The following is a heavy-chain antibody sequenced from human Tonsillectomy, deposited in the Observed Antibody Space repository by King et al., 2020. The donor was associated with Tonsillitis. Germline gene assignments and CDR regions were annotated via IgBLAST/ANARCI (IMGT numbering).Heavy chain of an antibody. V-gene: IGHV4-34*01. Sequence: VQLQQWGAGLLKPSATLSLTCAVYGGSFSGYSWSWIRQPPGKGLEWIGEINHSGSTNYNPSLKSRVTIAVDTSKKQFSLKVSSVTAADTAVYYCARGVNSGSYFVYWGQGTLVAVSS. D-gene: IGHD5-12*01. CDR1: GGSFSGYS. CDR2: INHSGST. J-gene: IGHJ4*02. CDR3: ARGVNSGSYFVY.